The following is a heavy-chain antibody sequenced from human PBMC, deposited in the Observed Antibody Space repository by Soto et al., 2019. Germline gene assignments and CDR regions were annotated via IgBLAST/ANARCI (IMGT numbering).Heavy chain of an antibody. D-gene: IGHD6-13*01. CDR1: GFTFSSYA. CDR2: ISGSGGST. V-gene: IGHV3-23*01. CDR3: AKDLWIAAAGTPYYFDY. Sequence: GGSLRLSCAASGFTFSSYAMSWVRQAPGKGLEWVSAISGSGGSTYYADSVKGRFTISRDNSKNTLYMQMNSLRAEDTAVYYCAKDLWIAAAGTPYYFDYWGQGTLVTVSS. J-gene: IGHJ4*02.